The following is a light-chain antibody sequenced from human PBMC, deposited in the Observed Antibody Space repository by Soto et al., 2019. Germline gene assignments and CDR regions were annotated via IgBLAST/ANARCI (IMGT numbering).Light chain of an antibody. CDR3: QQYGSSPGT. CDR2: GES. J-gene: IGKJ1*01. V-gene: IGKV3-20*01. CDR1: QSVSSSY. Sequence: DIVLTQSPGTLSLSPGESATLSCTDSQSVSSSYLAWYQQKTGQAPRLLIYGESSRATGIPARFSGSGSGTDLNLTISRLEPEDFAVYYCQQYGSSPGTCGQGTKVDIK.